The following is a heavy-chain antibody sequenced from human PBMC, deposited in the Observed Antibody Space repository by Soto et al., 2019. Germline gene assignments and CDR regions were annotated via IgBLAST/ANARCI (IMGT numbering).Heavy chain of an antibody. CDR1: GYTFTRHG. J-gene: IGHJ6*02. V-gene: IGHV1-18*04. CDR3: AREYCSSSNYYYYGMDV. CDR2: ISAYNGST. Sequence: ASVKVSCKASGYTFTRHGISWVRQAPGHGLEWMGWISAYNGSTNYAQKLQGRVTMTTDTSTSTAYMELRSRSSDDTAVYYCAREYCSSSNYYYYGMDVWGQGTTVTVSS. D-gene: IGHD6-6*01.